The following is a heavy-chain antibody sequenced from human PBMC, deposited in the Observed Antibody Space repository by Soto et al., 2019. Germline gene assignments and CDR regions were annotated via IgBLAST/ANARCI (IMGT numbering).Heavy chain of an antibody. CDR1: GGSITSYY. Sequence: SETLSLTCTVSGGSITSYYWSWIRQPPGKGLEWIGYIYYSGITDYNPSLKSRVTISVDTSKNQFSLKLTSVTAADTAVYYCARAPLHPNYWGQGTLVTVSS. CDR3: ARAPLHPNY. V-gene: IGHV4-59*12. J-gene: IGHJ4*02. D-gene: IGHD4-4*01. CDR2: IYYSGIT.